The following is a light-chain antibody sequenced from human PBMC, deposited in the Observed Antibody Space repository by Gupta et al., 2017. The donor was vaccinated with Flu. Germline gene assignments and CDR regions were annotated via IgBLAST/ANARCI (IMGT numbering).Light chain of an antibody. CDR3: AAWDDSLNGGV. Sequence: RVTSSCSGSSSNIGSNNVNWYQQLPGTAPKLLIYSNNQRLSGVPDRFSGSKSGTSASLAISGLQAEDEADYYCAAWDDSLNGGVFGGGTKLTVL. CDR1: SSNIGSNN. CDR2: SNN. V-gene: IGLV1-44*01. J-gene: IGLJ3*02.